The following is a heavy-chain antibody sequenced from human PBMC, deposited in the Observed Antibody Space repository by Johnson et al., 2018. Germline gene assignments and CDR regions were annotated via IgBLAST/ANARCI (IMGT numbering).Heavy chain of an antibody. CDR1: GFTFSRYW. V-gene: IGHV3-7*01. J-gene: IGHJ3*02. CDR3: ARTKDAAFDI. CDR2: IKHDGSDE. Sequence: VQLVESGGGVVQXGRSLRLXCAASGFTFSRYWMTWVRQAPGKGLECVANIKHDGSDEYYVDSVKGRFTISRDNAKNSLFLQMNSLRADDTAVYYCARTKDAAFDIWGQGTLVTVSS.